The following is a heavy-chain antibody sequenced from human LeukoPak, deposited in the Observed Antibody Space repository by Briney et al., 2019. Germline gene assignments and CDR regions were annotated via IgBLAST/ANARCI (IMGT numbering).Heavy chain of an antibody. CDR2: IYTSVST. J-gene: IGHJ3*02. D-gene: IGHD2/OR15-2a*01. Sequence: SETLSLTCTVSGGSISSGSYYWSWIRQPAGKGLEWIGRIYTSVSTNYNPSLKSRVTISVDTSKNQFSLKLSSVTAADTAVYYCARAGGYYNAFDIWGQGTMVTVSS. CDR1: GGSISSGSYY. V-gene: IGHV4-61*02. CDR3: ARAGGYYNAFDI.